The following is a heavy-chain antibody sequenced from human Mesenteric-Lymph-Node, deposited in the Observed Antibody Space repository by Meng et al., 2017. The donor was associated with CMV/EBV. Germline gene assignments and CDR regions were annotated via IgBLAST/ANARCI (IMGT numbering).Heavy chain of an antibody. CDR1: GYTFTGYQ. Sequence: ASVKVSCKASGYTFTGYQMHWVRQAPGQGLEWMGWMNPNSGQTGYAQKFQGRVSMTRNTFINTVYMELTSLRSEDTAVYYCARGRRDSSSWLTLDYWGQGTLVTVSS. CDR3: ARGRRDSSSWLTLDY. CDR2: MNPNSGQT. J-gene: IGHJ4*02. V-gene: IGHV1-8*02. D-gene: IGHD6-13*01.